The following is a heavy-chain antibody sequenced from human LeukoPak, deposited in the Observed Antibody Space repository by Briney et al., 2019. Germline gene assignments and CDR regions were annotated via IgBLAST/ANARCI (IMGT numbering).Heavy chain of an antibody. D-gene: IGHD2-2*01. CDR1: GGSISSSSYY. J-gene: IGHJ4*02. Sequence: SKTLSLTCTVSGGSISSSSYYWGWIRQPPGKGLEWIGSIYYSGSTYYNPSLKSRVTISVDTSKNQFSLKLSSVTAADTAVYYCARRWCSSTSCYYFDYWGQGTLVTVSS. CDR2: IYYSGST. V-gene: IGHV4-39*01. CDR3: ARRWCSSTSCYYFDY.